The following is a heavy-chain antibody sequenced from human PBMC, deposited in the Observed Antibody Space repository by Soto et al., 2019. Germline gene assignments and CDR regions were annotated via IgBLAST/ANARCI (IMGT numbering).Heavy chain of an antibody. CDR2: IKDDGSEI. Sequence: PGGSLTLSGAVSGFNVMSYWMSWVRQAPGKWVEGVASIKDDGSEIYYLQSVRGRFNISRDSAVDALHCAVNYLSAEDTGVDFCSRDIGLGCFNWGQ. CDR1: GFNVMSYW. CDR3: SRDIGLGCFN. J-gene: IGHJ1*01. D-gene: IGHD3-16*01. V-gene: IGHV3-7*01.